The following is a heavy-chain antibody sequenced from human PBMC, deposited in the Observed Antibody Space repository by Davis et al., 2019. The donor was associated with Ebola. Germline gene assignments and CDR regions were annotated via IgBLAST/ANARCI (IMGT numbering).Heavy chain of an antibody. CDR1: GGSFSNYA. D-gene: IGHD2-21*01. Sequence: AASVKVSCKASGGSFSNYAITWVRQAPGQGLEWMGGFIPVFGTVNYAQKFQDRVTIAADESTNTAYMELRGLKSDDTAVYFCARASPYGGGTSRQVNNWFDPWGQGTLVTVS. V-gene: IGHV1-69*13. CDR3: ARASPYGGGTSRQVNNWFDP. J-gene: IGHJ5*02. CDR2: FIPVFGTV.